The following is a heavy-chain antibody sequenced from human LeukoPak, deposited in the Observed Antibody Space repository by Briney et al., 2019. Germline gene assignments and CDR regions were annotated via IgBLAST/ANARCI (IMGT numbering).Heavy chain of an antibody. CDR1: GGSVSSGSYY. Sequence: SETLSLTCAVSGGSVSSGSYYWSWIRQPPGKGLEWIGYIYYSGSTNYNPSLKSRVTISVDTSKNQFSLKLSSVTAADTAVYYCARNRRGDYYYGMDVWGKGTTVTVSS. V-gene: IGHV4-61*01. CDR3: ARNRRGDYYYGMDV. J-gene: IGHJ6*04. D-gene: IGHD1-14*01. CDR2: IYYSGST.